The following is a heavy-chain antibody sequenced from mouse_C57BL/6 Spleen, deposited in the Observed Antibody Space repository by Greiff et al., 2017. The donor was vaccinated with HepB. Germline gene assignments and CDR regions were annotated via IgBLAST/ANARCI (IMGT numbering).Heavy chain of an antibody. Sequence: VQLQQSGAELVKPGASVKLSCTASGFNIKDYYMHWVKQRTEQGLEWIGRIDPEDGETKYAPEFQGKATITADTSSNTAYLQLSSLTSEDTAVYYCARDGYYGYWGQGTTLTVSS. CDR2: IDPEDGET. V-gene: IGHV14-2*01. CDR3: ARDGYYGY. J-gene: IGHJ2*01. D-gene: IGHD2-3*01. CDR1: GFNIKDYY.